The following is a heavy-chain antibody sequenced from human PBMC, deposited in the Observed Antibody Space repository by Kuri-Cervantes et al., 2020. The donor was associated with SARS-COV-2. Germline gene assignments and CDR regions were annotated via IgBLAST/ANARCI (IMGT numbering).Heavy chain of an antibody. CDR3: ARVSSGYSPTEYFQH. D-gene: IGHD3-22*01. CDR2: ISYDGSNK. Sequence: GESLKISCAASGFTFSSYAMHWVRQAPGKGPEWVAVISYDGSNKYYADSVKGRFTISRDNSKNTLYLQMNSLRAEDTAVYYCARVSSGYSPTEYFQHWGQGTLVTVSS. V-gene: IGHV3-30-3*01. J-gene: IGHJ1*01. CDR1: GFTFSSYA.